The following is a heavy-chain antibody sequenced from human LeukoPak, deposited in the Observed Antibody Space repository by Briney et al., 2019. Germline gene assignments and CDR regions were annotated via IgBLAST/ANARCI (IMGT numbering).Heavy chain of an antibody. J-gene: IGHJ3*02. Sequence: PGRSLRLSCAASGFTFSDSSMNWVRQAPGKGLEWVSYISSRSSAIYYADSVKGRFTISRDNAKNSLYLQMNSLRAEDTAVYYCARLQGNGYVDDAFDIWGQGTMVTVSS. CDR1: GFTFSDSS. CDR2: ISSRSSAI. D-gene: IGHD1-1*01. V-gene: IGHV3-48*04. CDR3: ARLQGNGYVDDAFDI.